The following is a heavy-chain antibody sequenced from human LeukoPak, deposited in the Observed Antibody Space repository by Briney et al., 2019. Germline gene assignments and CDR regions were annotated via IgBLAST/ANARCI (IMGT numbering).Heavy chain of an antibody. D-gene: IGHD4-17*01. CDR3: VKALSSTVTTKRKFDY. Sequence: GSLRLSCSVSGFTFNSYAMHWVRQAPGKGLEYVSAIGSNGGTTYHADSVKGRFTISRDNSQNTLYLQMSSLRDEDTAVYYCVKALSSTVTTKRKFDYWGQGTLVTVSS. V-gene: IGHV3-64D*06. J-gene: IGHJ4*02. CDR2: IGSNGGTT. CDR1: GFTFNSYA.